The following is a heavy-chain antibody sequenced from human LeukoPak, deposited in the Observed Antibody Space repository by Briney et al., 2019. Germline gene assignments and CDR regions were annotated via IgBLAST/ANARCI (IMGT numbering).Heavy chain of an antibody. J-gene: IGHJ4*02. CDR3: AKDRAAAGFDY. D-gene: IGHD6-13*01. Sequence: GGSLRLSCAASGFTFSSYAMSWVRQAPGKGLEWVSSISSSSSYIYYADSVKGRFTISRDNAKNSLYLQMNSLGAEDTALYYCAKDRAAAGFDYWGQGTLVTVSS. CDR2: ISSSSSYI. V-gene: IGHV3-21*04. CDR1: GFTFSSYA.